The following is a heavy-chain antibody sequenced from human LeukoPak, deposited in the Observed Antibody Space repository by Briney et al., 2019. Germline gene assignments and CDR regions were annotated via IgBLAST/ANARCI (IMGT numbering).Heavy chain of an antibody. CDR1: GGTFSSYA. CDR2: IIPIFGTA. V-gene: IGHV1-69*13. J-gene: IGHJ4*02. CDR3: ARGDFWSGVTDY. Sequence: ASVNVSCKASGGTFSSYAISWVRQAPGQGLEWMGGIIPIFGTANYAQKFQGRVTITADESTSTAYMELSSLRSEDTAVYYCARGDFWSGVTDYWGQGTLVTVSS. D-gene: IGHD3-3*01.